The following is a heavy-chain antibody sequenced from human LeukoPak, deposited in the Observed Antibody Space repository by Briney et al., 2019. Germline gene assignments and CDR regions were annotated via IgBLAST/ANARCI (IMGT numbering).Heavy chain of an antibody. Sequence: GGSLRLSCAASGFTVSSNYMSWVRQAPGKGLEWVSAISGSGGSTYYADSVKGRFTISRDNAKNSLYLQMNSLRAEDTAVYYCAELGITMIGGVWGKGTTVTISS. CDR2: ISGSGGST. J-gene: IGHJ6*04. V-gene: IGHV3-23*01. D-gene: IGHD3-10*02. CDR1: GFTVSSNY. CDR3: AELGITMIGGV.